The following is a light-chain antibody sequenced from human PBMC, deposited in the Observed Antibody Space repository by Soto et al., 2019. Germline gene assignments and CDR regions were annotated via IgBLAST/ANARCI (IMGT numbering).Light chain of an antibody. J-gene: IGLJ2*01. V-gene: IGLV2-14*01. CDR2: EVS. Sequence: QSALTQPASVSGTPGQSITISCTGSNSDVGLYDFVSWYQHHPGRAPKLIVSEVSHRPSGISNRFSGSKSGNTASLTISGLQSEDEADYYCASWDDRLGAVIFGGGTKVTVL. CDR1: NSDVGLYDF. CDR3: ASWDDRLGAVI.